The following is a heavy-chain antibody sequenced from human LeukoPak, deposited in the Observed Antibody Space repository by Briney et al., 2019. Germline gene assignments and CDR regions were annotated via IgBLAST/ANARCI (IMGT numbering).Heavy chain of an antibody. CDR3: ARVSRLWFGELKVDF. CDR1: GGSFSGYS. CDR2: INHSGST. Sequence: SETLSLTCAVYGGSFSGYSWTWIRQPLGKGLEWIGEINHSGSTHYNPSLKSRVTISVDTSKNQFSLKLSSVTAADTAVYYCARVSRLWFGELKVDFWGRGTLVSVSS. D-gene: IGHD3-10*01. J-gene: IGHJ4*02. V-gene: IGHV4-34*01.